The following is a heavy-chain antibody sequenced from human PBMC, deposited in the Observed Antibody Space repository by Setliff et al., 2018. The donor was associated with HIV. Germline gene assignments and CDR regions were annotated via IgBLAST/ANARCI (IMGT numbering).Heavy chain of an antibody. J-gene: IGHJ6*03. Sequence: SETLSLTCTVSGGSMTGQYWSWIRQPPGKGLEWIGYIYSTGNTYYSPSLKSRVTISIDTSKNQFSLKLTSVTAADTVVYYCARLEPNYYYYYMDVWGKGTTVTVSS. V-gene: IGHV4-59*11. CDR2: IYSTGNT. D-gene: IGHD1-1*01. CDR1: GGSMTGQY. CDR3: ARLEPNYYYYYMDV.